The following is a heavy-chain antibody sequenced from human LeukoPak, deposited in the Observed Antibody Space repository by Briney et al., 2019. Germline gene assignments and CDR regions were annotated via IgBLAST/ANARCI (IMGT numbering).Heavy chain of an antibody. CDR2: IYYSGST. V-gene: IGHV4-39*07. J-gene: IGHJ4*02. CDR1: GGSIGSSSYY. CDR3: ARYDVGWYYFDY. Sequence: SETLSLTCSVSGGSIGSSSYYWIWIRQPPGKGLEWIGSIYYSGSTYYNPSLKSRVTISVDTSKNQFSLKLSSVTAADTAVYYCARYDVGWYYFDYWGQGTLVTVSS. D-gene: IGHD6-19*01.